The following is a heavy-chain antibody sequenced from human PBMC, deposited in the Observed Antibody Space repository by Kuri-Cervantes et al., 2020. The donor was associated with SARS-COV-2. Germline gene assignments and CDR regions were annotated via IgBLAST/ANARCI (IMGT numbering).Heavy chain of an antibody. Sequence: GGSLRLSCAASGFTFSSYSMNWVRQAPGKGLEWVSYISSSSSTIYYADSVKGRFTISRDNAKNSLYLQMNSLRAEDAAVYYCAYSNWDTGESWFDPWGQGTLVTVSS. D-gene: IGHD7-27*01. J-gene: IGHJ5*02. V-gene: IGHV3-48*01. CDR3: AYSNWDTGESWFDP. CDR2: ISSSSSTI. CDR1: GFTFSSYS.